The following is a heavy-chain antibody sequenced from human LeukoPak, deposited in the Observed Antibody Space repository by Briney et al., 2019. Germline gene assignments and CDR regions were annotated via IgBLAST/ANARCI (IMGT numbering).Heavy chain of an antibody. Sequence: ASVKVSCKPSGYTFTSYRMSCVLRAPGQGLEWMGWIIAYNGKTNSAQKLQGTVAMTTDTSTSTAYMELRSLRADDTALYYSERPGRYSYGESPDYWGQGTLVPGSS. CDR2: IIAYNGKT. CDR3: ERPGRYSYGESPDY. V-gene: IGHV1-18*01. J-gene: IGHJ4*02. CDR1: GYTFTSYR. D-gene: IGHD5-18*01.